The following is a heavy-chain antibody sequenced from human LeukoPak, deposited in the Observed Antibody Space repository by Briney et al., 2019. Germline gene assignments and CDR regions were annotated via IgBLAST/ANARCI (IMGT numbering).Heavy chain of an antibody. CDR1: GGSFSGYY. CDR3: ARGRRCYGGTRYFDY. J-gene: IGHJ4*02. V-gene: IGHV4-34*01. Sequence: SETLSLTCAVSGGSFSGYYWSWIRQPPGKGLEWIGEINHSGSTNYNPSLKSRVTISVDTSKNQFSLKLSSVTAADTAVYYCARGRRCYGGTRYFDYWGQGTLVTVSS. CDR2: INHSGST. D-gene: IGHD4-23*01.